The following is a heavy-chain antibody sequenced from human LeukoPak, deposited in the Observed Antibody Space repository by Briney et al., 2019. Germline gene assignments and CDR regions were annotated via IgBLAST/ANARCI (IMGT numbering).Heavy chain of an antibody. D-gene: IGHD3-22*01. V-gene: IGHV4-59*01. Sequence: RPSETLSLTCTVAGASISSYYWSWVRQPPGKGLEWLGYIYYSGSTNYNPPLKSRVTISVDTSKNQFSLKLSSVTAADTAVYYCAKTYYYDSSGYIGAFDIWGQGTMVSVSS. J-gene: IGHJ3*02. CDR1: GASISSYY. CDR2: IYYSGST. CDR3: AKTYYYDSSGYIGAFDI.